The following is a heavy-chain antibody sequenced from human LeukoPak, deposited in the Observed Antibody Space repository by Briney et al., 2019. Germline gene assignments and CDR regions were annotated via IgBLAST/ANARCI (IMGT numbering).Heavy chain of an antibody. CDR1: GGSISSGGYY. D-gene: IGHD3-22*01. J-gene: IGHJ4*02. CDR3: ARAYYYDSGALDY. CDR2: IYYSGST. V-gene: IGHV4-31*03. Sequence: SETLSLTCTVSGGSISSGGYYWSWIRQHPGKGLEWIGYIYYSGSTYYNPSLKSRVAISVDTSKNQFSLKLSSVTAADTAVYYCARAYYYDSGALDYWGQGTLVTVSS.